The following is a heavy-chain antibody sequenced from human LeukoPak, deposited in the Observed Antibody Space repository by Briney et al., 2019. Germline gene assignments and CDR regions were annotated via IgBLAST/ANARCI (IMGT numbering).Heavy chain of an antibody. V-gene: IGHV4-61*02. J-gene: IGHJ1*01. CDR3: ASSTDLTGSSWYRDNPLPEYFQH. D-gene: IGHD6-13*01. CDR2: IYTSGST. CDR1: GGSISSGSYY. Sequence: SQTLSLTCTVSGGSISSGSYYWSWIRQPAGKGLEWIGRIYTSGSTNYNPSLKSRVTISVDTSKNQFSLKLSSVTAADTAVYYCASSTDLTGSSWYRDNPLPEYFQHWGQGTLVTVSS.